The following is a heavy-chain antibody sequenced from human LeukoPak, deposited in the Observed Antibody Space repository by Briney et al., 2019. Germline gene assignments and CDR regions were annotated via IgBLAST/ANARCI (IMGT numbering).Heavy chain of an antibody. CDR3: ARDGDYYDSSGPFDY. CDR2: IIPIFGTA. V-gene: IGHV1-69*01. J-gene: IGHJ4*02. CDR1: GGTFSSYA. D-gene: IGHD3-22*01. Sequence: SVKVSCKASGGTFSSYAISWVRQAPGQGLEWMGGIIPIFGTANYAQKFQGRVTITADESTSTAYMELSSLRSEDTAVYYCARDGDYYDSSGPFDYWGQGALVTVSS.